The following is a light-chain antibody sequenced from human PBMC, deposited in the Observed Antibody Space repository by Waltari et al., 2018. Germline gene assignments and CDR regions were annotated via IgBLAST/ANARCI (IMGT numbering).Light chain of an antibody. Sequence: QXXLTQPPSSSGTPGQRVXISXSXSXSNIXSNYVYWYQQLPGTAPKLLIYRNNQRPSGVPDRFSGSKSGTSASLXXSGLRSXXEADYXCXXXDDSLSGWVFXGXTKLTVL. CDR3: XXXDDSLSGWV. CDR2: RNN. V-gene: IGLV1-47*01. J-gene: IGLJ3*02. CDR1: XSNIXSNY.